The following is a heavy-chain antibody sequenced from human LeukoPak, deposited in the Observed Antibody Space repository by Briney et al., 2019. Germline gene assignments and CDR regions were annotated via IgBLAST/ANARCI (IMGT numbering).Heavy chain of an antibody. CDR1: GFTFSSYA. CDR2: ISGSGGST. CDR3: AKDAPVNIVVVPAANS. D-gene: IGHD2-2*01. V-gene: IGHV3-23*01. Sequence: QPGGSLRLSCAASGFTFSSYAMSWVRQAPGKGLEWVSAISGSGGSTYYADSVKGRFTISRDNSKNTLYLQMNSLMAEDTAVYDCAKDAPVNIVVVPAANSWGQGTLVTVSS. J-gene: IGHJ4*02.